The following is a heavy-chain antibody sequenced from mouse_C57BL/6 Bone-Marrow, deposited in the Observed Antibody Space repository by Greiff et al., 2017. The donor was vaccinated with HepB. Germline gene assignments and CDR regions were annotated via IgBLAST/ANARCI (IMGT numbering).Heavy chain of an antibody. J-gene: IGHJ4*01. CDR2: ISNLAYSI. CDR3: ARRAITTVVAPYAMDY. V-gene: IGHV5-15*01. CDR1: GFTFSDYG. D-gene: IGHD1-1*01. Sequence: EVKVVESGGGLVQPGGSLKLSCAASGFTFSDYGMAWVRQAPRKGPAWVAFISNLAYSIYFADTVTGRFTISRENAKNTLYLEMSSLRSEDTAMYYCARRAITTVVAPYAMDYWGQGTSVTVSS.